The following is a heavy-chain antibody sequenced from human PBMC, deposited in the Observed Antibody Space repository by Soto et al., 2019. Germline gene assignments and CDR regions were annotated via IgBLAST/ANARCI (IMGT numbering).Heavy chain of an antibody. CDR1: GFTFSDHY. CDR2: TRDKTKRYTT. D-gene: IGHD5-18*01. V-gene: IGHV3-72*01. CDR3: ARVSGSTQGYTYAS. J-gene: IGHJ5*02. Sequence: GGSLRLSCAASGFTFSDHYMDWVRQAPGKGLEWVGRTRDKTKRYTTEYAASVKGRFTISRDDSKNSLYLQMNSLKTEDTAVYYCARVSGSTQGYTYASWGQGTLVTVSS.